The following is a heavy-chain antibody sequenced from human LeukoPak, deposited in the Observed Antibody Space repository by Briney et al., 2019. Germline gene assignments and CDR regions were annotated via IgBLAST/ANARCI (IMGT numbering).Heavy chain of an antibody. Sequence: SETLSLTCTVSGGSISSGDYYWSWIRQPPGKGLEWIGYIYYSGSTYYNPSLKSRVTISVDTSKNQFSLKLSSVTAADTAVYYCARRGFSYYYYYMDVWGKGTTVTVSS. V-gene: IGHV4-30-4*01. CDR2: IYYSGST. D-gene: IGHD3-10*01. J-gene: IGHJ6*03. CDR3: ARRGFSYYYYYMDV. CDR1: GGSISSGDYY.